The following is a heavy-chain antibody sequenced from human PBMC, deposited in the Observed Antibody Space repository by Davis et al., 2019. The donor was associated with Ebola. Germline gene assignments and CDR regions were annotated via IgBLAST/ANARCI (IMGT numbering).Heavy chain of an antibody. CDR3: TRQHEPIYYYGSGSYAYYGMDV. CDR2: ISGSGGST. CDR1: GFTFSSYA. V-gene: IGHV3-23*01. J-gene: IGHJ6*02. D-gene: IGHD3-10*01. Sequence: GGSLRLSCAASGFTFSSYAMSWVRQAPRKGLEWVSAISGSGGSTYYADSVKGRFTISRDNSKNTLYLQMNSLRAEDTAVYYCTRQHEPIYYYGSGSYAYYGMDVWGQGTTVTVSS.